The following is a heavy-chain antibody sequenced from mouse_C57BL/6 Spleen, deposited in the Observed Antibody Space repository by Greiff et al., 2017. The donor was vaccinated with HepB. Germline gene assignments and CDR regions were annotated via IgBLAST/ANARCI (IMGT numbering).Heavy chain of an antibody. CDR3: ARVSFYYAMDY. V-gene: IGHV5-9*01. J-gene: IGHJ4*01. Sequence: EVQVVESGGGLVKPGGSLKLSCAASGFTFSSYTMSWVRQTPEKRLEWVATISGGGGNTYYPDSVKGRFTISRDNAKNTLYLQMSSLRSEDTALYYCARVSFYYAMDYWGQGTSVTVSS. CDR1: GFTFSSYT. CDR2: ISGGGGNT.